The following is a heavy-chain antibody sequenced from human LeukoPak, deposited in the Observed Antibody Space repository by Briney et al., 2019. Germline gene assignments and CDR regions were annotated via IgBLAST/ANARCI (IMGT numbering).Heavy chain of an antibody. D-gene: IGHD3-10*01. CDR1: GGSISSYY. J-gene: IGHJ4*02. CDR2: IYTSGST. CDR3: AAGSKWFGEFH. Sequence: SETLSLTCTVSGGSISSYYWSWIRQPAGKGLEWIGRIYTSGSTNYNPSLKSRVTISVDTSKNQFSLKLSSVTAADTAVYYCAAGSKWFGEFHWGQGTLVTVSS. V-gene: IGHV4-4*07.